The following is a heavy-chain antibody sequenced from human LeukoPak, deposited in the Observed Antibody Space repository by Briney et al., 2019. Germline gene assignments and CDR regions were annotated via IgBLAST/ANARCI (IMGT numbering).Heavy chain of an antibody. CDR1: GYTFTSYA. D-gene: IGHD3-22*01. Sequence: GASVKVSCKASGYTFTSYAMHWVRQAPGQRLEWMGWINAGNGNAKYSQEFQGRVTITRDTSASTAYMELGSLRSEDTAVYYCARDVYYYDSSGYYLDAFDIWGQGTMVTVSS. CDR3: ARDVYYYDSSGYYLDAFDI. J-gene: IGHJ3*02. V-gene: IGHV1-3*03. CDR2: INAGNGNA.